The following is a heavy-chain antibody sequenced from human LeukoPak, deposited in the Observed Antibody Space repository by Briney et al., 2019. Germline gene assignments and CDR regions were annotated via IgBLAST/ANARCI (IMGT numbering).Heavy chain of an antibody. CDR2: ISGSGSST. CDR3: AKVDRDPLAYCGGDCYSPHYYYGMDV. D-gene: IGHD2-21*02. V-gene: IGHV3-23*01. J-gene: IGHJ6*02. Sequence: GGSLRLSCSASGFTFTTYAMSWVRQAPGKGLEWVSAISGSGSSTYYVDSVKGRFTISRDNSKNTLYLQMNSLRAEDTAVYYCAKVDRDPLAYCGGDCYSPHYYYGMDVWGQGTTVTVSS. CDR1: GFTFTTYA.